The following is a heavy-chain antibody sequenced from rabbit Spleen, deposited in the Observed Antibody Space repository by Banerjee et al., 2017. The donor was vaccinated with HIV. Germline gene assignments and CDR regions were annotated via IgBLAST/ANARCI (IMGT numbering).Heavy chain of an antibody. CDR2: IASGDGST. CDR3: ASAYSDIYFNL. CDR1: GFSFSSTYW. D-gene: IGHD6-1*01. V-gene: IGHV1S45*01. Sequence: QEQLVESGGGLVQPEGSLTLTCTASGFSFSSTYWICWVRQAPGKGLEWSACIASGDGSTAYASWVNGRFSISKTSSTTVTLQMTSLTAADTATYFCASAYSDIYFNLWGQGTLVTVS. J-gene: IGHJ4*01.